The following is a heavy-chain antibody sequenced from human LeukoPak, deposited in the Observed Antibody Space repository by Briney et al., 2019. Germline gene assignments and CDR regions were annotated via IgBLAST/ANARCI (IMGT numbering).Heavy chain of an antibody. CDR3: AKDRRACSSSSCYYRFDY. D-gene: IGHD2-2*01. J-gene: IGHJ4*02. V-gene: IGHV3-23*01. Sequence: PGGXXRLSCAASEFTFSSYAMSWVRQAPGKGLEWVSAISDSGGSTYYADSVKGRFTVSRDNSKNTMYLQMNSLRAEDTAVYYCAKDRRACSSSSCYYRFDYWGQGTLVTVSS. CDR1: EFTFSSYA. CDR2: ISDSGGST.